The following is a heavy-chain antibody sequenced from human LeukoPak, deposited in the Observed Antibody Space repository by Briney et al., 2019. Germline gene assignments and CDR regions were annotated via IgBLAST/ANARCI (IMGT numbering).Heavy chain of an antibody. CDR1: GFTVSSNY. Sequence: TGGSLRLSCAASGFTVSSNYMSWVRQAPGKGLEWVSVIYSGGSTYYADSVKGRFTISRDNSKNTLYLQMNSLRAEDTAVYYCTFSEWLGDLVYWGQGTLVTVSS. D-gene: IGHD6-19*01. J-gene: IGHJ4*02. V-gene: IGHV3-53*01. CDR3: TFSEWLGDLVY. CDR2: IYSGGST.